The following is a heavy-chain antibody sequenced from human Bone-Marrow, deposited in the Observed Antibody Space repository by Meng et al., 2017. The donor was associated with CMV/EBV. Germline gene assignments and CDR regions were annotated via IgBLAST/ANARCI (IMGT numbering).Heavy chain of an antibody. V-gene: IGHV1-18*01. J-gene: IGHJ4*02. CDR3: ARVEINHSSSWYGDIINYFDY. Sequence: ASVKVSCKASGYTFTSYGISWVRQAPGQGREWMGWISAYNGNTNYAQKLQGRVTMTTDTSTSTAYIELRSLRSDDTAVYYCARVEINHSSSWYGDIINYFDYWGQGTRVTCYS. D-gene: IGHD6-13*01. CDR1: GYTFTSYG. CDR2: ISAYNGNT.